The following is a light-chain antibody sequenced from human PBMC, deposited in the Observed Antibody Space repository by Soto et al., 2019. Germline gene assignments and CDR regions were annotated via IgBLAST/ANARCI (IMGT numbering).Light chain of an antibody. CDR3: QQYNDWPPYT. Sequence: EILMTQSPVTLSVSPGESATLSCRASQSVASNLAWYQQKPGQAPRLLIYGASTRATDIPARFSGSGFGTEFTLTINSLQSEDFAVYYFQQYNDWPPYTFGQGTKLHIK. J-gene: IGKJ2*01. V-gene: IGKV3-15*01. CDR2: GAS. CDR1: QSVASN.